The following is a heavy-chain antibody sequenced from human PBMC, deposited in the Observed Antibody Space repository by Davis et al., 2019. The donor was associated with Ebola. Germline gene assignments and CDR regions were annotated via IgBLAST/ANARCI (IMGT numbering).Heavy chain of an antibody. V-gene: IGHV3-74*01. CDR3: ADQKNYASDI. CDR2: INSDGSST. J-gene: IGHJ3*02. Sequence: GESLKISCAASGFTFSSYWMHWVRQAPGKGLVWVSRINSDGSSTSYADSVKGRFTISRDNAKNTLYLQMNSLRAEDTAVYYCADQKNYASDIWGQGTMVTVSS. CDR1: GFTFSSYW.